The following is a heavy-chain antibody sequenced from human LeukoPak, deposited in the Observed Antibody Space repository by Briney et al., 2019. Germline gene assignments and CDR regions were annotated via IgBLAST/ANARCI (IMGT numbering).Heavy chain of an antibody. V-gene: IGHV4-39*07. CDR3: ARRVRRLLNDY. D-gene: IGHD3-22*01. J-gene: IGHJ4*02. Sequence: PSETLSLTCTVSGGSISSSSYYWGWIRQPPGKGLEWIGSIYYSGSTYYNPSLKSRVTISVDASKNQFSLKLSSVTAADTAVYYCARRVRRLLNDYWGQGTLVTVSS. CDR1: GGSISSSSYY. CDR2: IYYSGST.